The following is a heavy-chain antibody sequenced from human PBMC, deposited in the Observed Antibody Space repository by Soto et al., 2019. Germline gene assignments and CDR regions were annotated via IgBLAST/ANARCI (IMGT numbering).Heavy chain of an antibody. CDR3: AKGRSYYYYYGVDV. J-gene: IGHJ6*02. Sequence: GGSLRLSCAASGFTFSSCAMGWVRQAPGKGLEWVSDIIDSGGSTYYADSVKGRFTISRDNSKSTLYLQMNSLRDEDTALYYCAKGRSYYYYYGVDVWGQGTTVKVSS. CDR1: GFTFSSCA. CDR2: IIDSGGST. V-gene: IGHV3-23*01.